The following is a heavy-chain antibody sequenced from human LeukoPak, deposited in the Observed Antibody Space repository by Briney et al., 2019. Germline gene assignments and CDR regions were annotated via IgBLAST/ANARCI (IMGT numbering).Heavy chain of an antibody. D-gene: IGHD3-10*01. CDR3: AKGSKTSIEQ. Sequence: PGGSLRLSCAASGFKFDDYAMHWVRQAPGKGLEWVAGISWNSGIFGYADSVKGRLTISRDNAQESLYLQMNSLRGADTAFYYCAKGSKTSIEQWGQGTLVTVSS. V-gene: IGHV3-9*01. CDR2: ISWNSGIF. CDR1: GFKFDDYA. J-gene: IGHJ4*02.